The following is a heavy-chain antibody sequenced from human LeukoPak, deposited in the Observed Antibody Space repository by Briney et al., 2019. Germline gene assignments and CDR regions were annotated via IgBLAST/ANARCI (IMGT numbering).Heavy chain of an antibody. Sequence: SETLSLTCTVSGGSISSRDYYWGWIRQPPGKGLEWCGNIYYSGSTNYNPSLKSRVTISVDTSKNQFSLKLTSVTAADTAVYYCARWASPPNWFDPWGQGTLVTVSS. CDR1: GGSISSRDYY. CDR2: IYYSGST. V-gene: IGHV4-61*05. D-gene: IGHD5-12*01. CDR3: ARWASPPNWFDP. J-gene: IGHJ5*02.